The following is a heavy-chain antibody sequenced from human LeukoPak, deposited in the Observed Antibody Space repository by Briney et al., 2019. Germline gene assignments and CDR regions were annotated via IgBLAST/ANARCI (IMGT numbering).Heavy chain of an antibody. Sequence: SVKVSCKASGDTFSNFALSWVRQAPGQGPEWVGRIIPMFGTTNYAQKFQGRVTITADKSTSTAHMELSSLRSEDTAVYYCARDLLGDSPFDYWGQGTLVTVSS. J-gene: IGHJ4*02. V-gene: IGHV1-69*06. D-gene: IGHD3-16*01. CDR1: GDTFSNFA. CDR2: IIPMFGTT. CDR3: ARDLLGDSPFDY.